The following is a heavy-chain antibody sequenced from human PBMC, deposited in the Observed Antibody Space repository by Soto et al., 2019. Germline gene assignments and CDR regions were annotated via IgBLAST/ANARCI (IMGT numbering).Heavy chain of an antibody. CDR3: AGAPPYYDYVWGSQVGLYGMDV. D-gene: IGHD3-16*01. Sequence: PWGSMRLSCAASGFNFSSYAMHWVRQAPGKGLEWVAVISYDGSNKYYADSVKGRFTISRDNSKNTLHLQMNSLRAEDTAVYYCAGAPPYYDYVWGSQVGLYGMDVWGQGTTVTVSS. J-gene: IGHJ6*02. CDR1: GFNFSSYA. V-gene: IGHV3-30-3*01. CDR2: ISYDGSNK.